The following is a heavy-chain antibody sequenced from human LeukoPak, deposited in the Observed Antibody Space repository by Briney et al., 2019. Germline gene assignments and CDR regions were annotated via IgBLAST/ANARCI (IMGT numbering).Heavy chain of an antibody. V-gene: IGHV3-15*01. CDR3: TTDPLIVVVVAATAP. D-gene: IGHD2-15*01. CDR1: GFTFSSYW. Sequence: PGGSLRLSCAASGFTFSSYWMSWVRQAPGKGLEWVGRIKSKTDGGTTDYAAPVKGRFTISRDDSKNTLYLQMNSLKTEDTAVYYCTTDPLIVVVVAATAPGGQGTLVTVSS. CDR2: IKSKTDGGTT. J-gene: IGHJ4*02.